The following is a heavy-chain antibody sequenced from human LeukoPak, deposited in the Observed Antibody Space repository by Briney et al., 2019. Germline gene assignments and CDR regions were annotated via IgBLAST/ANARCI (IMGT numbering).Heavy chain of an antibody. CDR2: ISKSSSYI. D-gene: IGHD2-15*01. CDR1: GFTFSTYS. V-gene: IGHV3-21*01. J-gene: IGHJ4*02. Sequence: GGSLRLSCAASGFTFSTYSMNWVRQAPGKGPEWVSCISKSSSYIDYAGSVKGRFTISRDNAKNSLYLQMNSLRAEDTAVYYCASSYCSGGNCYAFDYWGQGTLVTVSS. CDR3: ASSYCSGGNCYAFDY.